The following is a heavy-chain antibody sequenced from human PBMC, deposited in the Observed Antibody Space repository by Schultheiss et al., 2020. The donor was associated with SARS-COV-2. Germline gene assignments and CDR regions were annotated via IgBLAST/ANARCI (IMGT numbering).Heavy chain of an antibody. D-gene: IGHD3-22*01. Sequence: GESLKISCAASGFTFSSYAMSWVRQAPGKGLEWVANIKQDGSEKYYVDSVKGRFTISRDNAKNSLYLQMNSLRAEDTAVYYCARDRYYYDSSGHLGSWGQGTMVTVSS. CDR2: IKQDGSEK. J-gene: IGHJ3*01. CDR1: GFTFSSYA. V-gene: IGHV3-7*01. CDR3: ARDRYYYDSSGHLGS.